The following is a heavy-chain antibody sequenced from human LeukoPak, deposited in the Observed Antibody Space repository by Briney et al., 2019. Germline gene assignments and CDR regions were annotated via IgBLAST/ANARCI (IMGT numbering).Heavy chain of an antibody. CDR2: FYHSGSP. V-gene: IGHV4-38-2*02. CDR1: GYSISSGYY. CDR3: ARVEPIVGATTFLDY. Sequence: PSETLSLTCTVSGYSISSGYYWGWIRQPPGKGLEWIGSFYHSGSPYYNPSLKSRVTISVDTSTNQFSLKLSSVTAADTAVYYCARVEPIVGATTFLDYWGQGTLVTVSS. D-gene: IGHD1-26*01. J-gene: IGHJ4*02.